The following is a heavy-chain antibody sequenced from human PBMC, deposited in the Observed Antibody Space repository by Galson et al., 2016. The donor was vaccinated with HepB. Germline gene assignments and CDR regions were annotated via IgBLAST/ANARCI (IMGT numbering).Heavy chain of an antibody. CDR2: IKSKTDGGTI. Sequence: SLRLSCAASGFTFSNAWMTWVRQAPGKGLEWVGRIKSKTDGGTIDYAAPVKGRFTISRDDSENTLYLQMNSLETEDTAVYHCTTVNRLFCSSTNCYGVDSVNIWGQGAMVTVSS. V-gene: IGHV3-15*07. CDR1: GFTFSNAW. CDR3: TTVNRLFCSSTNCYGVDSVNI. J-gene: IGHJ3*02. D-gene: IGHD2-2*01.